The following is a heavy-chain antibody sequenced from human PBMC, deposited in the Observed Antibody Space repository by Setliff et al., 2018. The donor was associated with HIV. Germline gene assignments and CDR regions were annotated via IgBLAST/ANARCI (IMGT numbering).Heavy chain of an antibody. CDR2: ISPYNGDA. CDR1: GYPFTSYG. V-gene: IGHV1-18*01. D-gene: IGHD3-3*01. Sequence: ASVKVSYKASGYPFTSYGICWVRQAPGHGLEWMGYISPYNGDAYYAEKFQGRVTMTTDTSTTAVSMELTNLRSDDTAVYFCARMQAYYNFWRSTYYFDYWGQGTPVTVSS. J-gene: IGHJ4*02. CDR3: ARMQAYYNFWRSTYYFDY.